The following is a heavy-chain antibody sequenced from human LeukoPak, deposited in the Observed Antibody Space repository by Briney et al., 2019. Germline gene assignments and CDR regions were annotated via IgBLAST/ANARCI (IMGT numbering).Heavy chain of an antibody. J-gene: IGHJ3*02. CDR1: GYSFTSYW. D-gene: IGHD2-2*01. CDR3: ARHVVPAAKADAFDI. Sequence: GESLKISCKGSGYSFTSYWIGWVRQMPGKGLEWMGIIYPGDSDTRYSPSFQGQVTISADKSISTAYLQWSSLKASDTAMYYCARHVVPAAKADAFDIWGQGTMVTVSS. CDR2: IYPGDSDT. V-gene: IGHV5-51*01.